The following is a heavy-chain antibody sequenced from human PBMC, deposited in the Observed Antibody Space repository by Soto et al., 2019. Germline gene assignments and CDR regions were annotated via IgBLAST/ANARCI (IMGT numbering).Heavy chain of an antibody. Sequence: GGSLRLSCAASGFTFSSYDMHWVRQATGKGLEWVSAIGTAGDTYYPGSVKGRFTISRENAKNSLYLQMNSLRAEDTAVYYCAGGYDSSGYYAPYYYYGMDVWGQGTTVTVSS. J-gene: IGHJ6*02. D-gene: IGHD3-22*01. CDR2: IGTAGDT. V-gene: IGHV3-13*01. CDR1: GFTFSSYD. CDR3: AGGYDSSGYYAPYYYYGMDV.